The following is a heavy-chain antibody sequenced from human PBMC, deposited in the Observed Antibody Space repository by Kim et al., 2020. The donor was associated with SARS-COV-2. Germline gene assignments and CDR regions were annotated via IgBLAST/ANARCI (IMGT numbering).Heavy chain of an antibody. CDR3: ARGAYYDSSGYYRTVKAYFDY. Sequence: SETLSLTCAVYGGSFSGYYWSWIRQPPGKGLEWIGEINHSGSTNYNPSLKSRVTISVDTSKNQFSLKLSSVTAADTAVYYCARGAYYDSSGYYRTVKAYFDYWCQGTLVTVSS. CDR1: GGSFSGYY. V-gene: IGHV4-34*01. CDR2: INHSGST. J-gene: IGHJ4*02. D-gene: IGHD3-22*01.